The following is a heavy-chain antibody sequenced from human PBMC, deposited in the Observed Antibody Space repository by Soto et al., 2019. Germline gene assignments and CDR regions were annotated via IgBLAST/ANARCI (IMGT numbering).Heavy chain of an antibody. Sequence: GGSLRLSCAASGFTFSSYAMSWVRQAPGKGLEWVSAISGSGGSTYYADSVKGRFTISRDNSKNTLYLQMNSLRAEDTAVYYCAKDPLNCSSTSCYEMDVWGQGTTVTVSS. J-gene: IGHJ6*02. CDR3: AKDPLNCSSTSCYEMDV. CDR1: GFTFSSYA. D-gene: IGHD2-2*01. V-gene: IGHV3-23*01. CDR2: ISGSGGST.